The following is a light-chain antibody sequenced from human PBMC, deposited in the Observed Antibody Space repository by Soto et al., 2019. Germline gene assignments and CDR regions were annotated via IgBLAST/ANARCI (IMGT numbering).Light chain of an antibody. CDR3: QQRVNWPRT. CDR1: HRVSGY. V-gene: IGKV3-11*01. Sequence: EIVLTQSPATLSLSPGERATISCKASHRVSGYLAWYQQKPGQAPRPLSYGASTRATGIPARFSGSGSGTDFTLTISSLEPEDFEVYYCQQRVNWPRTFGQGTKVDIK. J-gene: IGKJ1*01. CDR2: GAS.